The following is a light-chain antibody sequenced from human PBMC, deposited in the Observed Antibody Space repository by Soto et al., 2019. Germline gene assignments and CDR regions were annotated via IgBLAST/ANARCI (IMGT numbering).Light chain of an antibody. CDR1: SSDVGGYNY. J-gene: IGLJ1*01. Sequence: QSVLTQPPSASRSPGQSVTISCTGTSSDVGGYNYVSWYQHHPGKAPKLMISEVTNRPSGVPDRFSGSKSGNTASLTVSGLQAEDEADYYCTSYSGSNTPYVFGTGTKVTVL. CDR3: TSYSGSNTPYV. V-gene: IGLV2-8*02. CDR2: EVT.